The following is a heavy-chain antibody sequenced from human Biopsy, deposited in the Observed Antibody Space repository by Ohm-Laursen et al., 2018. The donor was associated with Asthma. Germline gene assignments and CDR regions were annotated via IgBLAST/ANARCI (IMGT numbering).Heavy chain of an antibody. CDR3: ARKAGSCISRTCYSLDF. Sequence: SVKVSCKSLGGTFNTSVIGWVRQAPGQGLEWMGGINSVFGTTSYPQKFQDRVTITADDSTSTVYMELSSLRSEDTAVYYCARKAGSCISRTCYSLDFWGQGALVTVSS. J-gene: IGHJ4*02. D-gene: IGHD2-2*01. CDR2: INSVFGTT. CDR1: GGTFNTSV. V-gene: IGHV1-69*13.